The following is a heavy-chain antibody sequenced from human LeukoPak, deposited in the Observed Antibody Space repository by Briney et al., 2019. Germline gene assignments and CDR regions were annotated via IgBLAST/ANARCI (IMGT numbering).Heavy chain of an antibody. CDR2: IDPNTGGT. CDR1: GYTFTGYY. D-gene: IGHD1-26*01. V-gene: IGHV1-2*02. J-gene: IGHJ4*02. Sequence: ASVKVSCKASGYTFTGYYLHWVRQAPGQGLEWMGSIDPNTGGTKYTQKFQGRVTMTRDTSFSTAYMGLSRLTSDDTAVYYCARDRSVTEKYSGSYFPDYWRQGTLVTVSS. CDR3: ARDRSVTEKYSGSYFPDY.